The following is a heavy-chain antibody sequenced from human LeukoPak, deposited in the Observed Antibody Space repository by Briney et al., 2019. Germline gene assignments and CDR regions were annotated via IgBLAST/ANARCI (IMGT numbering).Heavy chain of an antibody. D-gene: IGHD3-10*01. CDR2: ISYSGST. Sequence: PSETLSLTCTVSNDSINSHYWNWIRQSPGKGLEWIGYISYSGSTNYNPPLRSRVTITLDRSKNQFSLDLTSVTAADTAVYICARTKFGGPFFAYWGQGALVTVSS. CDR3: ARTKFGGPFFAY. V-gene: IGHV4-59*11. J-gene: IGHJ4*02. CDR1: NDSINSHY.